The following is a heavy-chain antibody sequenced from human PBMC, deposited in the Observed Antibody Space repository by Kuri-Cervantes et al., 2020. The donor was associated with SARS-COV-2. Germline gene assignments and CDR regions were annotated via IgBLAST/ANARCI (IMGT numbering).Heavy chain of an antibody. J-gene: IGHJ6*03. CDR1: GGSFSGYY. CDR2: INHSGST. CDR3: ARHGWSASGARYNYYYHMDV. D-gene: IGHD3-3*01. V-gene: IGHV4-34*01. Sequence: SETLSLTCAVYGGSFSGYYWSWIRQPPGKGLEWIGEINHSGSTNYNPSLKSRVTISVDTSKNQFSLKLSSVTAADTAMYYCARHGWSASGARYNYYYHMDVWGQGTRV.